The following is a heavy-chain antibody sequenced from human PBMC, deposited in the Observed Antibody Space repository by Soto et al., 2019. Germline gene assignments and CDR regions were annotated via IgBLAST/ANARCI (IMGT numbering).Heavy chain of an antibody. D-gene: IGHD3-22*01. Sequence: ASVKVSCKASGYTFTSYGISWVRQAPGQGLEWMGWISASNGNTNYAQKLQGRVTMTTDTSTRTAYMELRSLRSDDTAVYYCARETDYDSSGYWYFDLWGRGTLVTVSS. CDR3: ARETDYDSSGYWYFDL. CDR1: GYTFTSYG. J-gene: IGHJ2*01. CDR2: ISASNGNT. V-gene: IGHV1-18*01.